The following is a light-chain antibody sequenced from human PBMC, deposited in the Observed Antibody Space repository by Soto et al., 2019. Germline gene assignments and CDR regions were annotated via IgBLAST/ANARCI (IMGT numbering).Light chain of an antibody. CDR2: EVN. CDR3: ASYTISSTRV. V-gene: IGLV2-14*01. J-gene: IGLJ3*02. Sequence: QSALTQPASVSGSPGQSITISCTGSNNDVGAYNYVSWYQQHPGKAPKLIIYEVNNQPSGVSHRFSGSKSGNTASLTISGRKADDEADYYCASYTISSTRVFGGGTKLTVL. CDR1: NNDVGAYNY.